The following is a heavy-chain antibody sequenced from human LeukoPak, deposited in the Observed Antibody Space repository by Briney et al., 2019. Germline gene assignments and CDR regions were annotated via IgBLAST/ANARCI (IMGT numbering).Heavy chain of an antibody. J-gene: IGHJ3*02. Sequence: GGSLRLSCAASGFTFSSYSMNWVRQAPGKGLEWVSSISSSSSYIFYAASVKGRFTISRDNAKNSLYLQMNSLRAEDTAVYYCARDLRSYGFREDDAFDIWGQGTMVTVSS. D-gene: IGHD5-18*01. CDR3: ARDLRSYGFREDDAFDI. V-gene: IGHV3-21*01. CDR2: ISSSSSYI. CDR1: GFTFSSYS.